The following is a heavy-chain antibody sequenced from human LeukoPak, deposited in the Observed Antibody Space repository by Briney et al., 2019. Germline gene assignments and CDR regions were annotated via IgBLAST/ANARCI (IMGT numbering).Heavy chain of an antibody. CDR3: AKEVGYDSSGYDDY. CDR1: GFIFSSYA. D-gene: IGHD3-22*01. J-gene: IGHJ4*02. Sequence: GGSLRLSCAASGFIFSSYAMSWVRQAPGQGLEWVSAISGSGGSTYYADSVKGRFTISRDNSKNTLYLLMNSLRAEDTAVYYCAKEVGYDSSGYDDYWGQGTLVTVSS. CDR2: ISGSGGST. V-gene: IGHV3-23*01.